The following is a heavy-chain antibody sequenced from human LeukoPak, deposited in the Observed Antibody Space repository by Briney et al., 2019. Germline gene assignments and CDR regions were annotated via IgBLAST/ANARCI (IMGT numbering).Heavy chain of an antibody. J-gene: IGHJ1*01. D-gene: IGHD6-19*01. CDR1: GFTFSSYA. CDR3: ATPFYSSGEH. Sequence: GGSLRLSCAASGFTFSSYAMHWVRQAPGKGLEWVAVISCDGSNKYYADSVKGRFTISRDNSKNTLYLQMNSLRAEDTAVYYCATPFYSSGEHWGQGTLVTVSS. V-gene: IGHV3-30-3*01. CDR2: ISCDGSNK.